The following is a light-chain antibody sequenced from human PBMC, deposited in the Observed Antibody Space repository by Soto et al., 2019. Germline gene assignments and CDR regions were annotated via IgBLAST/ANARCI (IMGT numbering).Light chain of an antibody. CDR3: QKYDSAYRK. CDR2: AAS. V-gene: IGKV1-27*01. CDR1: KGISNY. J-gene: IGKJ1*01. Sequence: DIQMTQSPSSLSASVGDRVTITCRASKGISNYSAWYQQKPGEVPKLLIYAASTLQSGVPSRFSRSRSGTDFTLTISIPQPEDVATYYCQKYDSAYRKFAQGTKVEI.